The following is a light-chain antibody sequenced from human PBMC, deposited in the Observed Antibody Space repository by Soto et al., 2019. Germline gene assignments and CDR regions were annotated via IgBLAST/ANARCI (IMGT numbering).Light chain of an antibody. CDR3: QQYGGSSWT. J-gene: IGKJ1*01. CDR2: GAS. CDR1: QSVSSN. Sequence: EIVMTQSPATLSVSPWERATLSCRASQSVSSNLAWYQQKPGQAPRLLIYGASTRATGIPARFSGSGSGTEFTLTISSLQSEDFAVYYCQQYGGSSWTFGQGTKVDIK. V-gene: IGKV3-15*01.